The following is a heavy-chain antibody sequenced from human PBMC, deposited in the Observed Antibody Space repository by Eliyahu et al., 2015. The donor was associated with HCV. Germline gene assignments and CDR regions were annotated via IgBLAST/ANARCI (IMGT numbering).Heavy chain of an antibody. CDR3: TTAEVTGWELVLDYYYAMDV. V-gene: IGHV3-15*01. J-gene: IGHJ6*02. Sequence: EVQLAESGGGLVKPGGSLRLSCAASGLTVRNAWMSWVRQAPGKGLEWVGRIKSKTDGGTTDYAAPVKGRFIISRDDSKDTLYLQMNSLKIEDTAVYYCTTAEVTGWELVLDYYYAMDVWGQGTTVTVSS. CDR1: GLTVRNAW. CDR2: IKSKTDGGTT. D-gene: IGHD1-26*01.